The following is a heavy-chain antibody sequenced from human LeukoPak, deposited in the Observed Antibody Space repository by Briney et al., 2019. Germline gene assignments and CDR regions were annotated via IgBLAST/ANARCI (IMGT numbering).Heavy chain of an antibody. Sequence: GGSLRLSCAASGFTFSSYSMNWVRQAPGKGLVGVLSISSSSRYIYYADSVKGRFTISRDNDKNSLYLQMNSLRAEDTAVYYCASDLGIAAAANYGGQGTLVSVSS. V-gene: IGHV3-21*01. CDR2: ISSSSRYI. J-gene: IGHJ4*02. D-gene: IGHD6-13*01. CDR3: ASDLGIAAAANY. CDR1: GFTFSSYS.